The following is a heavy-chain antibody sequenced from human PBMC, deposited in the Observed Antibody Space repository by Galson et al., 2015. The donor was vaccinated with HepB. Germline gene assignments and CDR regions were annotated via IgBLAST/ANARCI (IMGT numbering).Heavy chain of an antibody. D-gene: IGHD1-20*01. J-gene: IGHJ4*02. Sequence: SLRLSCAASGFTFSHYWMGWVRQAPGRGPEWVANIKQDGSEKYYVDSVKGRFSISRDNARNSLFLQMDSLRAEDTVLYYCARDKTGLPGNWSPFDYWGQGTLVTVSS. CDR2: IKQDGSEK. CDR3: ARDKTGLPGNWSPFDY. CDR1: GFTFSHYW. V-gene: IGHV3-7*03.